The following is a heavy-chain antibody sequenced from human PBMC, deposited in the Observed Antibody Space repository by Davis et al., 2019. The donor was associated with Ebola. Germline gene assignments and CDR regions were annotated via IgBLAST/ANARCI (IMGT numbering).Heavy chain of an antibody. CDR3: ARAATYYDFWSGYYHYYYGMDV. Sequence: SETLSLTCAVSGGSIRTNWWSWVRQSPGKGLEWIGEIDHSGSTNYNPSLKSRVTISVDTSKNQFSLKLSSVTAADTAVYYCARAATYYDFWSGYYHYYYGMDVWGQGTTVTVSS. CDR2: IDHSGST. D-gene: IGHD3-3*01. V-gene: IGHV4-4*02. J-gene: IGHJ6*02. CDR1: GGSIRTNW.